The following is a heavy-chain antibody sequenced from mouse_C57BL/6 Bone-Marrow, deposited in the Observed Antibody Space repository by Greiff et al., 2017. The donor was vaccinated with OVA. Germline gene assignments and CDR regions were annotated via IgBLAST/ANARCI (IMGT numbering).Heavy chain of an antibody. Sequence: EVQLVESGGGLVKPGGSLKLSCAASGFTFSSYAMSWVRQTPEKRLEWVATISDGGSYTYYPDNVKGRFTISRDNAKNNLYLQMSHLKSEDTAMYYCARQSLPMAPYAMDYWGQGTSVTVSS. J-gene: IGHJ4*01. CDR2: ISDGGSYT. V-gene: IGHV5-4*01. CDR3: ARQSLPMAPYAMDY. CDR1: GFTFSSYA. D-gene: IGHD1-1*02.